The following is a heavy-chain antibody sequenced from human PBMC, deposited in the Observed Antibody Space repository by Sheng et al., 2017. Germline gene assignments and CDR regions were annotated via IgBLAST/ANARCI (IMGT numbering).Heavy chain of an antibody. CDR2: IYSRGST. CDR1: GFNVTRHY. Sequence: DVQLVESGGGLIQPGGSLRLSCAASGFNVTRHYMSWVRQTPGKGLEWVSVIYSRGSTYYADFVKGRFTITRDNSANMLHLQMDSLRDEDTAVYYCVRVDIMTVGGNSFDIWGRGTMVTVSS. J-gene: IGHJ3*02. V-gene: IGHV3-53*01. D-gene: IGHD1-26*01. CDR3: VRVDIMTVGGNSFDI.